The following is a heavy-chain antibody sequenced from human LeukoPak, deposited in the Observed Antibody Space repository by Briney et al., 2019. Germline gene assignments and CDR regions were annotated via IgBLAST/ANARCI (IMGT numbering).Heavy chain of an antibody. CDR1: GFTFSHAW. CDR2: ISSSSYI. D-gene: IGHD3-9*01. CDR3: ARDWYDNSDAFDI. J-gene: IGHJ3*02. Sequence: GGSLRLSCAVSGFTFSHAWMSWVRQAPGKGLEWVSSISSSSYIYYADSVKGRFTISRDNAKNSLYLQMNSLRAEDTAVYYCARDWYDNSDAFDIWGQGTMVTVSS. V-gene: IGHV3-69-1*01.